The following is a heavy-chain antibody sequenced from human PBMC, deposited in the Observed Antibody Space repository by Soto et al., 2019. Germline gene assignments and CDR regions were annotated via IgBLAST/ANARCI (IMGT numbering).Heavy chain of an antibody. CDR3: ANGGGAREHY. CDR1: GFTFSDSY. Sequence: QVQLVESGGGLVKPGGYLRLSCAASGFTFSDSYMTWIRQAPGKGLEWVSYISSSSTYTNYTDSVKGRFTISRDNAKNSLYLQMNRLRAEDTAVYYCANGGGAREHYWGQGILVTVSS. CDR2: ISSSSTYT. J-gene: IGHJ4*02. D-gene: IGHD2-15*01. V-gene: IGHV3-11*05.